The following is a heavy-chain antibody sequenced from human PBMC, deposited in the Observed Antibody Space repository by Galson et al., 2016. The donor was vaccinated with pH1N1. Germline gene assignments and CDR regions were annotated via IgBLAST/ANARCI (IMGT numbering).Heavy chain of an antibody. CDR2: IYWDDDK. CDR1: GFSLSTSGVG. J-gene: IGHJ4*02. D-gene: IGHD4-17*01. CDR3: ARNGYGDYVGYFDY. Sequence: PALVKPTQTLTLTCTFSGFSLSTSGVGVGWIRQPPGKALEWLALIYWDDDKRYSPSLKSRLTITKDTSKNQVVLTMTNMDPVDTATYYCARNGYGDYVGYFDYWGQGILVTVSS. V-gene: IGHV2-5*02.